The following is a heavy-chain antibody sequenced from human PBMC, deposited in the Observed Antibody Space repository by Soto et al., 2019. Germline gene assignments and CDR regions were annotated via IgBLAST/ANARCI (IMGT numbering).Heavy chain of an antibody. CDR3: ARPDSNGLYEY. CDR1: GYRFSNYW. CDR2: INGGDSDT. V-gene: IGHV5-51*01. D-gene: IGHD3-22*01. J-gene: IGHJ4*02. Sequence: GEVLTISCNGSGYRFSNYWIAWVRQMPGKGLEWMGIINGGDSDTRYSPSFQGQVTVSADKSIGTAYLQWNSLKASDTAIYYCARPDSNGLYEYWGQGTPVTVSS.